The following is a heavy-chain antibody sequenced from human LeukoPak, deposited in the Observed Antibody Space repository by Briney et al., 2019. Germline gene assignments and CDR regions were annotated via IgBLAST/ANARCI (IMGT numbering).Heavy chain of an antibody. J-gene: IGHJ4*02. CDR1: GFTFSSYA. CDR3: ARAQYQRGSYYSDY. D-gene: IGHD1-26*01. V-gene: IGHV3-23*01. Sequence: GGSLRLSCAASGFTFSSYAMGWVRQAPGKGLEWVSAISGSGGSTYYADSVKGRFTISRDNSKNTLYLQMNSLRAEDTAVYYCARAQYQRGSYYSDYWGQGTLVTVSS. CDR2: ISGSGGST.